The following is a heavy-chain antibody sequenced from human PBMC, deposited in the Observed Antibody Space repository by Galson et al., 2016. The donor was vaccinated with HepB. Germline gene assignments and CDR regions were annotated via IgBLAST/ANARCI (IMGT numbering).Heavy chain of an antibody. V-gene: IGHV4-61*08. J-gene: IGHJ4*02. CDR1: GDSVNNEAYF. D-gene: IGHD2-15*01. CDR2: SSFSGTT. CDR3: ATLSRGADRYFDH. Sequence: ETMSLTCSVSGDSVNNEAYFWNWIRQPPGKGLEWIGFSSFSGTTNYSPSFKSRISISLDTPKDQFSLRLSSVTAADTAIYYCATLSRGADRYFDHWGQGTLVTVSS.